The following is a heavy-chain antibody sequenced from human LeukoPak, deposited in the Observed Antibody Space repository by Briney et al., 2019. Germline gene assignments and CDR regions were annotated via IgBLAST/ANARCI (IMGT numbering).Heavy chain of an antibody. CDR2: IYYSGST. CDR1: GGSISSYY. J-gene: IGHJ4*02. D-gene: IGHD3-22*01. Sequence: TSETLSLTCTVSGGSISSYYWSWIRQPPGKGLEWIGYIYYSGSTNYNPSLKSRVTISVDTSKNQFSLKLSSVTAADTAVYYCARGRYYYESSDYYYYFDYWGQGTLVTVSS. V-gene: IGHV4-59*01. CDR3: ARGRYYYESSDYYYYFDY.